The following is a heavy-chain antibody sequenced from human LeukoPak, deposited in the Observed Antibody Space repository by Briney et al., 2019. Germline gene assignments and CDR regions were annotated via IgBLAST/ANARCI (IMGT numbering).Heavy chain of an antibody. CDR3: ARADYYTMDV. Sequence: ASVKVSCKASGYTFTGYYMHWVRQAPGQELDWMGWINPNSGDTNYAQKFQSRVTMTRDTSFSTAYMELSRLRSDDTAVYYCARADYYTMDVWGQGTTVTVSS. V-gene: IGHV1-2*02. CDR1: GYTFTGYY. J-gene: IGHJ6*02. CDR2: INPNSGDT.